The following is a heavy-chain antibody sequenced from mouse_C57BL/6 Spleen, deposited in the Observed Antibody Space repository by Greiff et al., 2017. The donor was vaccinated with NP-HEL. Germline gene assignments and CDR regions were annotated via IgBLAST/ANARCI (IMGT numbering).Heavy chain of an antibody. CDR3: TRDHDGYHGDAMDY. CDR2: ISSGGDYI. CDR1: GFTFSSYA. J-gene: IGHJ4*01. V-gene: IGHV5-9-1*02. D-gene: IGHD2-3*01. Sequence: VQLVESGEGLVKPGGSLKLSCAASGFTFSSYAMSWVRQTPEKRLEWVAYISSGGDYIYYADTVKGRFTISRDNARNTLYLQMSSLKSEDTAMYYCTRDHDGYHGDAMDYWGQGTSVTVSS.